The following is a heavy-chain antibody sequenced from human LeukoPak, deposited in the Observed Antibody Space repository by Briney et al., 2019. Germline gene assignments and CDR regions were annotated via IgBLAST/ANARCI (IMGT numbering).Heavy chain of an antibody. D-gene: IGHD2-15*01. CDR1: GGSIKNNDYY. CDR2: IYYSGST. Sequence: PSETLSLTCTVSGGSIKNNDYYWAWIRQPPGKGLEWIGIIYYSGSTYYNPSLKSRVTISVDTSKNQFSLKLSSVTTADTAVYYCACRRDIVVVVAATAFDYWGQGTLVTVSS. V-gene: IGHV4-39*07. CDR3: ACRRDIVVVVAATAFDY. J-gene: IGHJ4*02.